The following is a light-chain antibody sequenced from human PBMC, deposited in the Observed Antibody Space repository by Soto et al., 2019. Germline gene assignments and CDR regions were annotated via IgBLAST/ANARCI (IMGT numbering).Light chain of an antibody. Sequence: DIQMTQSPSSLSASVGDRVTITCRASQSISTYLNWYQQKPGRAPKLLIYGASSLQSGIPSRFSGDGAGKDFTLTISSLQPEHLATDHCQQRYSTPWTFGQGTKVESK. CDR3: QQRYSTPWT. J-gene: IGKJ1*01. V-gene: IGKV1-39*01. CDR2: GAS. CDR1: QSISTY.